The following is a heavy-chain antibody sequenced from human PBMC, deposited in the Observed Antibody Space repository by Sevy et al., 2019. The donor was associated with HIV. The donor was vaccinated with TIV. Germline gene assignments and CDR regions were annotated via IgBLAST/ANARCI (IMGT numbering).Heavy chain of an antibody. CDR3: AKDFTGYNGMDV. D-gene: IGHD3-9*01. Sequence: GGCLRLSCAVSGIIFTTSGMHWVRQAPGKGLEWVAVISYDGRNKFYRDSVKGRFTISRDNSKNILYLQMNSLRAEDTAVYYCAKDFTGYNGMDVWGQGTMVTVSS. CDR1: GIIFTTSG. CDR2: ISYDGRNK. J-gene: IGHJ6*02. V-gene: IGHV3-30*18.